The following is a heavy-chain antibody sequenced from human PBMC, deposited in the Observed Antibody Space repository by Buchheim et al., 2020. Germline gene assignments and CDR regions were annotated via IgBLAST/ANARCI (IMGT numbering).Heavy chain of an antibody. CDR2: ISSSSSTI. Sequence: EVQLVESGGGLVQPGGSLRLSCAASGFTFSSYSMNWVRQAPGKGLEWGSYISSSSSTIYYADSVKGRFTISRDNAKNSLYLQMNSLRAEDTAVYYCAGATDSGYANDAFDIWGQGT. CDR3: AGATDSGYANDAFDI. D-gene: IGHD5-12*01. CDR1: GFTFSSYS. J-gene: IGHJ3*02. V-gene: IGHV3-48*01.